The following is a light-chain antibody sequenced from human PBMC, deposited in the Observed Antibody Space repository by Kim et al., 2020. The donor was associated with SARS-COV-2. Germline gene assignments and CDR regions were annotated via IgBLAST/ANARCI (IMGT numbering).Light chain of an antibody. J-gene: IGLJ2*01. CDR3: SSYTSSSVV. CDR1: SSDVGGYNY. Sequence: PGQSLTISCAGTSSDVGGYNYLSWYQQHPGKAPILMIYDVSNRPSGVSNRFSGSKSGNTASLTISGLQAEDEADYYCSSYTSSSVVFGGGTQLTVL. CDR2: DVS. V-gene: IGLV2-14*03.